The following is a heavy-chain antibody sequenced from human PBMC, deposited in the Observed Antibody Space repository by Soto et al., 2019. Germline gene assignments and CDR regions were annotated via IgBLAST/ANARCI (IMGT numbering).Heavy chain of an antibody. V-gene: IGHV3-30-3*01. J-gene: IGHJ5*02. Sequence: QVQLVESGGGVVQPGRSLRLSCAASGFTFSSYAMHWVRQAPGKGLEWVAAISYDGSNKYYGDSVKGRFTISRDNSKNTLYLQMNSLRAEDTAVYYCARDSGDSSGCYDPWGQGTLVTVSS. CDR3: ARDSGDSSGCYDP. CDR1: GFTFSSYA. D-gene: IGHD6-19*01. CDR2: ISYDGSNK.